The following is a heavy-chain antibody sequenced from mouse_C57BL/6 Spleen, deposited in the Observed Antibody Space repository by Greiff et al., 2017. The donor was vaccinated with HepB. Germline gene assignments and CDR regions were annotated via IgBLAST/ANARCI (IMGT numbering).Heavy chain of an antibody. Sequence: EVKLQESGPGLVKPSQSLSLTCSVTGYSITSGYYWNWIRQFPGNKLEWMGYISYDGSNNYNPSLKKRFSITRDTSKNQFFLKLNSVTTEDTATYYCARDAYDYGSHFDYWGQGTTLTVSS. D-gene: IGHD1-1*01. CDR3: ARDAYDYGSHFDY. V-gene: IGHV3-6*01. CDR1: GYSITSGYY. CDR2: ISYDGSN. J-gene: IGHJ2*01.